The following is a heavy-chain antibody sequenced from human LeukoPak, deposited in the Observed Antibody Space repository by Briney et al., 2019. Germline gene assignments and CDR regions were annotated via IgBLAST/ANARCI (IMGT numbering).Heavy chain of an antibody. CDR3: ATSGTGWYFFDF. Sequence: SETLSLTCTISGGSISSYYWTWIRQPPGKGLEWIGYISFGGNTNYNPSLKSRVTISVDTSKNQFSQKLNSVTAADTAVFYCATSGTGWYFFDFWGQGTLVTVSS. CDR1: GGSISSYY. CDR2: ISFGGNT. V-gene: IGHV4-59*01. J-gene: IGHJ4*02. D-gene: IGHD6-19*01.